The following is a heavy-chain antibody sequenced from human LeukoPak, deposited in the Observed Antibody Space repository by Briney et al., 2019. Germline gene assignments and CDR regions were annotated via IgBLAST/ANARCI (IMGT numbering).Heavy chain of an antibody. CDR2: ISAYNGNT. CDR1: GYTFTNYG. V-gene: IGHV1-18*01. CDR3: ARDPCANGVCYFDF. J-gene: IGHJ4*02. Sequence: GASVKVSCKASGYTFTNYGISWARQAPGQGLEWMGWISAYNGNTNYAQKLQGRVTMTTDTSTSTAYMELRSLRSDDTAVYYCARDPCANGVCYFDFWGQGTLVTVSS. D-gene: IGHD2-8*01.